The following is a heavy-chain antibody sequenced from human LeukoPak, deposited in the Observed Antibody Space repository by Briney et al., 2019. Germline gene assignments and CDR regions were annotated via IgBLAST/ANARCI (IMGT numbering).Heavy chain of an antibody. V-gene: IGHV4-39*07. CDR2: IYYSGST. CDR3: ARVISGTTVTTFSFDY. D-gene: IGHD4-17*01. J-gene: IGHJ4*02. Sequence: SETLSLTCTVSGGSISSSSYYWGWIRQPPGKGLEWIGSIYYSGSTYYNPSLKSRVTISVDTSKNQFSLKLSSVTAADTAVYYCARVISGTTVTTFSFDYWGQGTLVTVSS. CDR1: GGSISSSSYY.